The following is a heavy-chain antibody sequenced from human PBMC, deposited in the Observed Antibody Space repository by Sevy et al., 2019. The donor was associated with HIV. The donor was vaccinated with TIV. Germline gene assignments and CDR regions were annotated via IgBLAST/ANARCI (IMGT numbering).Heavy chain of an antibody. D-gene: IGHD2-2*01. CDR3: AREGGYCSSTSCYPLYYFDY. Sequence: GGSLRLSCAASGFTFSSYAMHWVRQAPGKGLEWVAVISYDGSNKYYAHSVKGRFTISRDNSKNTLYLQMNSLRAEDTAVYYCAREGGYCSSTSCYPLYYFDYWGQGTLVTVSS. J-gene: IGHJ4*02. CDR2: ISYDGSNK. CDR1: GFTFSSYA. V-gene: IGHV3-30-3*01.